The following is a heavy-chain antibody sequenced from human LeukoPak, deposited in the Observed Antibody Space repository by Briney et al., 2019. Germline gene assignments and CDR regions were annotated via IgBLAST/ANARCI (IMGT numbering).Heavy chain of an antibody. CDR2: INHSGST. Sequence: SETLSLTCAVYGGSFSVFYWSWIRQPSGKGLEWIGEINHSGSTNYNPSLKSRVTISVDTSKNQFSLKLSSVTAADTAVYYCARVPGNDYIGYWGQGTLVTVSS. CDR3: ARVPGNDYIGY. J-gene: IGHJ4*02. D-gene: IGHD4/OR15-4a*01. CDR1: GGSFSVFY. V-gene: IGHV4-34*01.